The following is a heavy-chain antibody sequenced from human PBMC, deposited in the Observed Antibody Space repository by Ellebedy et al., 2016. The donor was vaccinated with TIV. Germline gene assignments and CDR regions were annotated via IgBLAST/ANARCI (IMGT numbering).Heavy chain of an antibody. CDR1: GGSISSYY. J-gene: IGHJ3*02. CDR2: IYYSGST. V-gene: IGHV4-59*01. CDR3: ARDGNRKASHAFDI. D-gene: IGHD1-26*01. Sequence: SETLSLXXTVSGGSISSYYWSWIRQPPGKGLEWIGYIYYSGSTNYNPSLKSRVTISVDTSKNQFSLKLSSVTAADTAVYYCARDGNRKASHAFDIWGQGTMVTVSS.